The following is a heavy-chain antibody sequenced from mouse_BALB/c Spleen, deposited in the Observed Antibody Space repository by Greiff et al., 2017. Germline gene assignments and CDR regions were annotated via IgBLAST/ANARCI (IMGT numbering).Heavy chain of an antibody. Sequence: QVQLQQPGAELVRPGASVKLSCKASGYTFTSYWINWVKQRPGQGLEWIGNIYPSDSYTNYNQKFKDKATLTVDKSSSTAYMQLSSPTSEDSAVYYCTRSVYYFDYWGQGTTLTVSS. J-gene: IGHJ2*01. CDR1: GYTFTSYW. V-gene: IGHV1-69*02. CDR3: TRSVYYFDY. CDR2: IYPSDSYT.